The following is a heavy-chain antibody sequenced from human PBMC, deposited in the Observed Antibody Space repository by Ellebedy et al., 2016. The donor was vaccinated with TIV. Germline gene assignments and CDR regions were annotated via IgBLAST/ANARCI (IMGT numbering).Heavy chain of an antibody. CDR1: GYTFTDYH. J-gene: IGHJ6*02. CDR2: INPKSGIT. V-gene: IGHV1-2*04. Sequence: ASVKVSXXASGYTFTDYHIHWVRQAPGQGLEWMGWINPKSGITIYAQKFQGWVTLARDTSISTSYMEMSRLKADVTAVYYCAKEASSSGSDYYYYYYGLDVWGQGTTVTVSS. CDR3: AKEASSSGSDYYYYYYGLDV. D-gene: IGHD1-26*01.